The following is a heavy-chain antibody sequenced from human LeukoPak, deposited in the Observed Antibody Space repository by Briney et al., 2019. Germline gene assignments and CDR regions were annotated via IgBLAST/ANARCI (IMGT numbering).Heavy chain of an antibody. Sequence: GGSLRLSCAASGFTLSSYEMNWVRQAPGKGLEWVSYISSSGTTIYYADSVKGRFTISRDNSKNSLYLQMNSLRAEDTAVYYCARVLGIVGGWGQGALVTVSS. CDR2: ISSSGTTI. V-gene: IGHV3-48*03. D-gene: IGHD1-26*01. CDR1: GFTLSSYE. J-gene: IGHJ4*02. CDR3: ARVLGIVGG.